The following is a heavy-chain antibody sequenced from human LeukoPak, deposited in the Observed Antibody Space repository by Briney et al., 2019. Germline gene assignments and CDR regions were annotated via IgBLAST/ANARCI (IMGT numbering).Heavy chain of an antibody. CDR1: GGSMTNYY. J-gene: IGHJ6*03. CDR2: ISASGTT. Sequence: SETLSLTCTVSGGSMTNYYWNWIRQPPGKGLEWIGYISASGTTNYNPSLMSRVTISVDTSKNQFSLKLSSVTAADTAVYYCARGLRYYYYYMDVWGKGTTVTVSS. V-gene: IGHV4-4*09. CDR3: ARGLRYYYYYMDV.